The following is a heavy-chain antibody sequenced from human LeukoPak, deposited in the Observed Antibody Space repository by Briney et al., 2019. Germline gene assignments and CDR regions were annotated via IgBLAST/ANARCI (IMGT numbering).Heavy chain of an antibody. V-gene: IGHV3-30-3*01. CDR3: ARDRSAGGPYYYDSSGYLDY. D-gene: IGHD3-22*01. Sequence: GGSLRLSCAASGFTFSSYAMHWVRQAPGKGLEWVAVISYDGSNKYYADSVKGRFTISRDNSKNTLYPRMNSLRAEDTAVYYCARDRSAGGPYYYDSSGYLDYWGQGTLVTVSS. J-gene: IGHJ4*02. CDR1: GFTFSSYA. CDR2: ISYDGSNK.